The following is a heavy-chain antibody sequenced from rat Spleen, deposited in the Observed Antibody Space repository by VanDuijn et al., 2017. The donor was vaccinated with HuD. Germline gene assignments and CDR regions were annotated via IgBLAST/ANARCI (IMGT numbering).Heavy chain of an antibody. Sequence: EVQLVESGGGLVQPGRSLKLSCAASGFTFSDYNMAWVRQAPKKGLEWVATISYDGSSTYYRDSVKGRFTISRDNAKSTLYLQMDSLRSEDTATYYCARNYGGSYYWGQGVMVTVSS. V-gene: IGHV5-7*01. J-gene: IGHJ2*01. CDR1: GFTFSDYN. D-gene: IGHD1-11*01. CDR3: ARNYGGSYY. CDR2: ISYDGSST.